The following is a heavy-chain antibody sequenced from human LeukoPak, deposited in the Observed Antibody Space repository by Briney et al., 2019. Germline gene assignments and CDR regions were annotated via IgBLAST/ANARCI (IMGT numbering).Heavy chain of an antibody. V-gene: IGHV3-23*01. Sequence: GGSLRLSCAASGFTFSSYAMSWVRQAPGKGLKWVSAISGSGGSTYYADSVKGRFTISRDNSKNTLYLQMNSLRAEDTAVYYCAKGLSSTSPGGYYYMDVWGKGTTVTVSS. CDR1: GFTFSSYA. J-gene: IGHJ6*03. CDR3: AKGLSSTSPGGYYYMDV. CDR2: ISGSGGST. D-gene: IGHD2-2*01.